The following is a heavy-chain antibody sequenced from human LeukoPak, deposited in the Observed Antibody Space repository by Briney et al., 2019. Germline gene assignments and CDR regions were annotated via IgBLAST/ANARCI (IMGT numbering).Heavy chain of an antibody. Sequence: ASVKVSRKASGYTFTGYYMHWVRQAPGQGLEWMGWINPNSGGTNYAQKFQGRVTMTRDTSISTAYMELSRLRSDDTAVYYCARDYIIRKNWFDPWGQGTLVTVSS. V-gene: IGHV1-2*02. CDR2: INPNSGGT. J-gene: IGHJ5*02. D-gene: IGHD2-21*01. CDR3: ARDYIIRKNWFDP. CDR1: GYTFTGYY.